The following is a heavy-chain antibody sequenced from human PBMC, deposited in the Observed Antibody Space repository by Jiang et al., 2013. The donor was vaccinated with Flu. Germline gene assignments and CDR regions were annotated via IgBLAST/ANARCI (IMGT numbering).Heavy chain of an antibody. D-gene: IGHD3-10*01. Sequence: GLVQPGRSLRLSCAVSGFTFHDYAMHWVRQAPGKGLEWVSGISWNSGSLDYADSVKGRFTISRDNAKNTLYLRMNSLRPEDTALYYCVKDSYGSGSYYNGPFDYWGQGTLVTVSS. V-gene: IGHV3-9*01. CDR3: VKDSYGSGSYYNGPFDY. CDR1: GFTFHDYA. CDR2: ISWNSGSL. J-gene: IGHJ4*02.